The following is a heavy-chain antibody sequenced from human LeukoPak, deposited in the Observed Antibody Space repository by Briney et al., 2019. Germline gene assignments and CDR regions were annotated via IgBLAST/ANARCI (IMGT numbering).Heavy chain of an antibody. CDR3: ARALSDCTNGVCYDY. Sequence: SVKVSCKASGGTFSSYAISWVRQAPGQGLEWMGRIIPILGIANYAQKFQGRVTITADKSTSTAYMGLSSLRSEDTAVYYCARALSDCTNGVCYDYWGQGTLVTVSS. D-gene: IGHD2-8*01. J-gene: IGHJ4*02. CDR1: GGTFSSYA. V-gene: IGHV1-69*04. CDR2: IIPILGIA.